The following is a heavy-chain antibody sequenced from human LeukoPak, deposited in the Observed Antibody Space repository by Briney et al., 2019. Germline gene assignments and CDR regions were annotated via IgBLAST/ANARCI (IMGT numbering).Heavy chain of an antibody. CDR3: ARAGNYYDSSGYPIDAFDI. Sequence: ASVKVSCKASGYTFTGYYMHWVRQAPGQGLEWMGWINPNSGGTNYAQKFQGRVTMTRDTSISTAYMELSRLRSDDTAVYYCARAGNYYDSSGYPIDAFDIWGQGTMVTVSS. CDR2: INPNSGGT. J-gene: IGHJ3*02. V-gene: IGHV1-2*02. D-gene: IGHD3-22*01. CDR1: GYTFTGYY.